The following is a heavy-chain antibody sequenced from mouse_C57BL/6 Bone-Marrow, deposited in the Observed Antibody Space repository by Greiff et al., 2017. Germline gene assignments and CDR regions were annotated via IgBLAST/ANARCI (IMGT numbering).Heavy chain of an antibody. CDR1: GFTFSDYY. Sequence: EVMLVESEGGLVQPGSSMKLSCTASGFTFSDYYMAWVRQVPEKGLEWVANINYDGSSTYYLDSLKSRFIISRDNAKNILYLQMSSLKSEDTATYYCARDAGNWGFDYWGQGTTLTVSS. J-gene: IGHJ2*01. CDR2: INYDGSST. CDR3: ARDAGNWGFDY. D-gene: IGHD4-1*01. V-gene: IGHV5-16*01.